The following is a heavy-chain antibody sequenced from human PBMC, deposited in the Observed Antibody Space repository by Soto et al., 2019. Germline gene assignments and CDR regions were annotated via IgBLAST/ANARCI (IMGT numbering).Heavy chain of an antibody. Sequence: KVSCKASGYIFVNYGIAWVRQMPGKGQEWMGLTHPGNSESRYSPSIQGQVTMSVDKSINTAFLQWSSLKASDTAMYYCAGGGVRGVIARTRDYYGMDVWGQGTTVTVSS. D-gene: IGHD3-10*01. J-gene: IGHJ6*02. CDR1: GYIFVNYG. CDR2: THPGNSES. V-gene: IGHV5-51*01. CDR3: AGGGVRGVIARTRDYYGMDV.